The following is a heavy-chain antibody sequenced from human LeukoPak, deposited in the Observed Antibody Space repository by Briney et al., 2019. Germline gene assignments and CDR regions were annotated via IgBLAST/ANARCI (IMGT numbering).Heavy chain of an antibody. V-gene: IGHV4-59*01. CDR2: IYYSGST. Sequence: SETLSLTCTVSGGSISSYYWSWIRQPPGKGLEWIGYIYYSGSTNYNPSLKSRVTISVDTSKNQFSLKLSSVTAADTAVYYCARYRYSSGWYIDQWGQGKLVTVSS. CDR3: ARYRYSSGWYIDQ. J-gene: IGHJ4*02. CDR1: GGSISSYY. D-gene: IGHD6-19*01.